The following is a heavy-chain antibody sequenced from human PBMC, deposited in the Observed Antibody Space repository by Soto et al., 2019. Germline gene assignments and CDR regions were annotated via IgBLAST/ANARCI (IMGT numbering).Heavy chain of an antibody. CDR1: GYTFTGYY. V-gene: IGHV1-2*04. CDR2: INPNSGGT. D-gene: IGHD2-15*01. CDR3: ARGGCSGGSCYSDYYYYYTDV. J-gene: IGHJ6*03. Sequence: GASVKVSCKASGYTFTGYYMHWVRQAPGQGLEWMGWINPNSGGTNYAQKFQGWVTMTRDTSISTAYMELSRLRSDDTAVYYCARGGCSGGSCYSDYYYYYTDVWGKGTTVTVSS.